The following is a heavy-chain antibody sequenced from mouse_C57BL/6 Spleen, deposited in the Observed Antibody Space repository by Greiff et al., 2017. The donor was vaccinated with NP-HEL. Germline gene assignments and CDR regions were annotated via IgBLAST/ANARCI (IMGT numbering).Heavy chain of an antibody. CDR3: ATYDYGGYYAMDY. J-gene: IGHJ4*01. D-gene: IGHD2-4*01. CDR2: IHPNSGRT. V-gene: IGHV1-64*01. Sequence: QVQLQQPGAELVKPGASVKLSCKASGYTFTSYWMHWVKQRPGQGLEWIGMIHPNSGRTNYNEKFKSKATLTVDKSSSTAYMQLSSLTSEDSAVYYCATYDYGGYYAMDYWGQGTSVTVSS. CDR1: GYTFTSYW.